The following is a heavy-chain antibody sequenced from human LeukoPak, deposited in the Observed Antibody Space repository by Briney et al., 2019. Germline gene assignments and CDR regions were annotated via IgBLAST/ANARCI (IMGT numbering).Heavy chain of an antibody. V-gene: IGHV3-30*02. D-gene: IGHD2-2*02. CDR1: GFTFSNYG. CDR2: IRYDGSNYDGSNK. Sequence: GGSLRLSCAASGFTFSNYGMHWVRQAPGKGLEWVAFIRYDGSNYDGSNKYYVDSVKGRFSISRDNSKNTLYLQMNSLRPEDTAVYYCARDRCSSTSCYTHYFDYWGQGTLVTVSS. CDR3: ARDRCSSTSCYTHYFDY. J-gene: IGHJ4*02.